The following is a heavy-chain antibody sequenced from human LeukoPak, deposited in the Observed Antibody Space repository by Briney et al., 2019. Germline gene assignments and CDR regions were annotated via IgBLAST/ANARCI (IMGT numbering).Heavy chain of an antibody. J-gene: IGHJ4*02. V-gene: IGHV4-34*01. D-gene: IGHD6-25*01. CDR2: MNHSETT. Sequence: PSDSLSPAWAVDGGSFSGYCWRWIRQPPGKGLELIGEMNHSETTNHNPSLKSRVTISVDTSQNEFSLELSSVTAADTAVYYCARVRTAAGLVDYWREGTLVSVPS. CDR1: GGSFSGYC. CDR3: ARVRTAAGLVDY.